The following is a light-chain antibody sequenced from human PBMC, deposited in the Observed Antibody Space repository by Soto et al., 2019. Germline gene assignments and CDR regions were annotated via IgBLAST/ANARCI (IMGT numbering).Light chain of an antibody. Sequence: QAVVTQPPSVSAAPGQKVTISCSGSSSNIGKNYVSWYQQLPGTAPKLLIYEDNKRPSGIPDRLSGSKSGTSATLGITGLQTGDEADYYCGTWDSNLSAVVFGGGTKVTVL. CDR2: EDN. CDR1: SSNIGKNY. V-gene: IGLV1-51*02. CDR3: GTWDSNLSAVV. J-gene: IGLJ3*02.